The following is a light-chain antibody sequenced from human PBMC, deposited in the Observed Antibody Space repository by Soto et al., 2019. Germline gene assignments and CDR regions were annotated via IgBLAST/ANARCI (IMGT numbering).Light chain of an antibody. CDR1: SSDVGDYNY. Sequence: QSVLTQPASVSGSPGQSITISCTGTSSDVGDYNYVSWYQQYPGKAPKLMIYEVSNRPSGVSNRFSGSKSGNTASLTISGLQAEDEADYYCSSYTSSSTPYVFGTGTKGTVL. CDR3: SSYTSSSTPYV. CDR2: EVS. V-gene: IGLV2-14*01. J-gene: IGLJ1*01.